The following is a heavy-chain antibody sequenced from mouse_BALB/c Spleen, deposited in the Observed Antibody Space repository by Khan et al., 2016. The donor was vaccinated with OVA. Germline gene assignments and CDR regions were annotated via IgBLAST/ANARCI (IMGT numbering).Heavy chain of an antibody. J-gene: IGHJ4*01. D-gene: IGHD1-1*01. CDR2: ISSANNI. CDR1: GFTFNKYA. CDR3: VRGYYYGEIDY. V-gene: IGHV5-6-5*01. Sequence: EVELVESGGGLVKPGGSLKLSCAASGFTFNKYAMSWVRQTPEKRLEWVASISSANNIHYPDSVKGQFTISRDNARSILYLELSSMSSEDTAMYYFVRGYYYGEIDYWGQGTSVTVSS.